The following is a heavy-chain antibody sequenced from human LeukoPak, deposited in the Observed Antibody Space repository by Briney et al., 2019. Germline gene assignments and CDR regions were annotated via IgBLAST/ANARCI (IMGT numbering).Heavy chain of an antibody. V-gene: IGHV1-69*01. J-gene: IGHJ6*04. CDR2: IIPIFGIA. Sequence: GASVKVSCKASGGTFSSYAISWVRQAPGQGLEWMGGIIPIFGIANYAQKFQGRVTITADESTSTAYMELSSLRSEDTAVYYCASGGIAVAASYYYYGMDVWGKGTTVTVSS. CDR1: GGTFSSYA. CDR3: ASGGIAVAASYYYYGMDV. D-gene: IGHD6-19*01.